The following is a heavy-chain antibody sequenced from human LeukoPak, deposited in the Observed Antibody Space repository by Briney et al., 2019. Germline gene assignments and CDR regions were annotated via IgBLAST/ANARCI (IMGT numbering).Heavy chain of an antibody. V-gene: IGHV3-30*02. CDR3: ACFGVVIY. Sequence: GGSLRLSCAASGFTFSSYGMHWVRQTPGKGLEWVATIRYDGRSIYYADSVKGRLTISRDNSKSTLYLQMSSLRAEDTAVYYCACFGVVIYWGQGTLVTVSS. D-gene: IGHD3-3*01. CDR2: IRYDGRSI. J-gene: IGHJ4*02. CDR1: GFTFSSYG.